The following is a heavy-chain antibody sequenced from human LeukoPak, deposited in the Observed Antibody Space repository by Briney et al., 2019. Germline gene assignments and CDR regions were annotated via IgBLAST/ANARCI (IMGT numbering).Heavy chain of an antibody. Sequence: GASVKVSCKASGGTFSSYAISWVRQAPGQGLEWMGWINPNSGGTNYAQKFQGRVTMTRDTSISTAYMELSRLRSDDTAVYYCARDPHSGYGDYWGQGTLVTVSS. CDR2: INPNSGGT. V-gene: IGHV1-2*02. J-gene: IGHJ4*02. D-gene: IGHD5-12*01. CDR1: GGTFSSYA. CDR3: ARDPHSGYGDY.